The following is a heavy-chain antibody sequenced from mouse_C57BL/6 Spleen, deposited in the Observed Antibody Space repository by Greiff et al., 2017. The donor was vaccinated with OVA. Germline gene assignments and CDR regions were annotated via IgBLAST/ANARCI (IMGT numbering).Heavy chain of an antibody. J-gene: IGHJ1*03. V-gene: IGHV3-6*01. CDR1: GYSITSGYY. Sequence: VQLKESGPGLVKPSQSLSLTCSVTGYSITSGYYWNWIRQFPGNKLEWMGYISYYGSNNYNPSPINRIAITRHTSKNQFCLKLNSVTAEDTATDCCARGGGNYEYFDVWGTGTTVTVSS. CDR2: ISYYGSN. D-gene: IGHD2-1*01. CDR3: ARGGGNYEYFDV.